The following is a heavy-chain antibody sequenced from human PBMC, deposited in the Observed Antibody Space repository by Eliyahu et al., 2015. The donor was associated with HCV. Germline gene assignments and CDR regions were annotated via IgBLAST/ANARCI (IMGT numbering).Heavy chain of an antibody. CDR2: IYYSGST. CDR1: GGSISSSSYY. Sequence: QLQLQESGPGLVKPSETLSLTCTVSGGSISSSSYYWGWIRQPPGKGLEWIGSIYYSGSTYYNPSLQSRVTISVDTSKNQFSLKLSSVTAADTAVYYCARLHGSSPNFDYWGQGTLVTVSS. D-gene: IGHD6-6*01. CDR3: ARLHGSSPNFDY. J-gene: IGHJ4*02. V-gene: IGHV4-39*01.